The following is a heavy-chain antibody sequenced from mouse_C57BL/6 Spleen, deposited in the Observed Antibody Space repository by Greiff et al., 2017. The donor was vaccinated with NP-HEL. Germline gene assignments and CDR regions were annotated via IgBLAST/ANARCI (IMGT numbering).Heavy chain of an antibody. CDR3: ARHGSSVYWYFDV. V-gene: IGHV5-6*02. J-gene: IGHJ1*03. Sequence: DVMLVESGGDLVKPGGSLKLSCAASGFTFSSYGMSWVRQTPDKRLEWVASISSGGSYTYYPDSVKGRFTISRDNAKNTLYLQMSSLKSEDTAMYYCARHGSSVYWYFDVWGTGTTVTVSS. D-gene: IGHD1-1*01. CDR2: ISSGGSYT. CDR1: GFTFSSYG.